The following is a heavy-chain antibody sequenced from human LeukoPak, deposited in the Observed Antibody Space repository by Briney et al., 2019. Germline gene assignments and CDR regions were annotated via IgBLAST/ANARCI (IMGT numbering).Heavy chain of an antibody. Sequence: VSVKVSCKASGYTFTGYYMHWVRQAPGQGLELMGRINPNSGGTNYAQKFQGRVTMTRDTSISTAYMELSRLRSDDTAVYYCARDTGFQIGLVGYWGQGTLVTVSS. J-gene: IGHJ4*02. V-gene: IGHV1-2*06. CDR2: INPNSGGT. CDR3: ARDTGFQIGLVGY. D-gene: IGHD1-14*01. CDR1: GYTFTGYY.